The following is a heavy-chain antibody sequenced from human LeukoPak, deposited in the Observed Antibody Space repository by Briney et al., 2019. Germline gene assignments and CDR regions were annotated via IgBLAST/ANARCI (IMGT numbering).Heavy chain of an antibody. Sequence: ASLKVSRKPSGGTFSSYAISWVRQAPGQGLEWMGWIFPMFGTANYSQKFRGGVTITTDESTSTAYMALGSPRSENTAVYDCARDRHGFDPWGQGTLVTVSS. CDR2: IFPMFGTA. V-gene: IGHV1-69*05. CDR1: GGTFSSYA. CDR3: ARDRHGFDP. J-gene: IGHJ5*02. D-gene: IGHD2-8*01.